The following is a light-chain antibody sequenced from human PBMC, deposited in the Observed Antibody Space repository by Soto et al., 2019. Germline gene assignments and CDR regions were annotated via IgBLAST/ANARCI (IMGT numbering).Light chain of an antibody. CDR1: SSDVGGYNY. CDR2: EVS. V-gene: IGLV2-8*01. Sequence: QSALTQPASVSGSPGQSITISCTGTSSDVGGYNYVSWYQQHPGKAPKLMIYEVSKRPSGVPDRFSGSKSGNTASLTVSGLQAEDEADYYCSSYAGSNNLPYVFGTGTKLTVL. J-gene: IGLJ1*01. CDR3: SSYAGSNNLPYV.